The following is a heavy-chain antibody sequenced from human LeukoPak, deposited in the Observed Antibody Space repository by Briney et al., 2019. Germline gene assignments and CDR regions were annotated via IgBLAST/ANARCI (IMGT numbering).Heavy chain of an antibody. J-gene: IGHJ4*02. Sequence: GGSLRLSCAASGFTFSSDGMHWVRQAPGKGLEGVAVISYDGSNKYYAASFKCPFTISRYNSKNTLYLQMNSLRAEDTAVYYCVKSPLNLGYCSGGSCHYFDYWGQGTLVTVSS. D-gene: IGHD2-15*01. CDR2: ISYDGSNK. V-gene: IGHV3-30*18. CDR1: GFTFSSDG. CDR3: VKSPLNLGYCSGGSCHYFDY.